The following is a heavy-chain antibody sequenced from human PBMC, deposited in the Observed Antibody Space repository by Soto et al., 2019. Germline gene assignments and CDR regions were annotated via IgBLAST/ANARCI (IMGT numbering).Heavy chain of an antibody. D-gene: IGHD5-12*01. CDR2: IYYTGST. J-gene: IGHJ4*02. CDR3: AAGGGLPRYY. CDR1: GGSISNYF. Sequence: PSETLSLTCTVSGGSISNYFWTWVRQPPGKGLDWIGYIYYTGSTNYNPSLKSRVTISVDTSMNQFSLKLSSVTAADTAVYYCAAGGGLPRYYWGQGTLVTVSS. V-gene: IGHV4-59*12.